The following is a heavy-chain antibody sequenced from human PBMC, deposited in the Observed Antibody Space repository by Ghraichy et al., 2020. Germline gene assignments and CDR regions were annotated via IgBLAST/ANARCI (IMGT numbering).Heavy chain of an antibody. D-gene: IGHD3-9*01. Sequence: GGSLRLSCAASGFTFSSYAMSWVRQAPGKGLEWVSAISGSGGSTYYADSVKGRFTISRDNSKNTLYLQMNSLRAEDTAVYYCASQLRYFDWPHAFDIWGQGTMVTVSS. CDR2: ISGSGGST. CDR1: GFTFSSYA. CDR3: ASQLRYFDWPHAFDI. J-gene: IGHJ3*02. V-gene: IGHV3-23*01.